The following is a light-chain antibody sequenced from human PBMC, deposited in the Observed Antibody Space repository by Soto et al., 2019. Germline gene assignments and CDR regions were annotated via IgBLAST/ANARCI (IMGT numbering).Light chain of an antibody. Sequence: EIEMTQSPATQSVSPGERATLSCRASQSVSSSYLAWYQQKPGQAPRLLIYGASSRATGIPDRFSGSGSGTDFTLTISRLEPEDFAVYYCQQYGSSPPWTFGQGTKVDIK. J-gene: IGKJ1*01. CDR3: QQYGSSPPWT. CDR2: GAS. V-gene: IGKV3-20*01. CDR1: QSVSSSY.